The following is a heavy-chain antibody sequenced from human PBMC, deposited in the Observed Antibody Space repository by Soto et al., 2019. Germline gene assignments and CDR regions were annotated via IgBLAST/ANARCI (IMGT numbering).Heavy chain of an antibody. Sequence: GGSLRVSCAASGFTFSSYAMSWVRQAPGKGLEWVSAISGSGGSTYYADSVKGRFTISRDNSKNTLYLQMNSLRAEDTAVYYCAKAHCSSTSCYKAPYYYYDMDI. CDR3: AKAHCSSTSCYKAPYYYYDMDI. V-gene: IGHV3-23*01. CDR2: ISGSGGST. J-gene: IGHJ6*01. CDR1: GFTFSSYA. D-gene: IGHD2-2*02.